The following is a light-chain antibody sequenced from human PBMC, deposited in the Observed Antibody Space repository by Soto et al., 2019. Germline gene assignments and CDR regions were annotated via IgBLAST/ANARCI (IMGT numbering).Light chain of an antibody. V-gene: IGKV1-39*01. CDR3: QQSHSTPLT. J-gene: IGKJ4*01. CDR2: GAS. Sequence: DIKLTQSPSSLSASLGDRVTITCRASLRISKYLNWYQQKPGKAPKLLIYGASTLQSGVPSSFSGSGSGIDFTLTITNLQPEDSATYFCQQSHSTPLTFGGGTKLEI. CDR1: LRISKY.